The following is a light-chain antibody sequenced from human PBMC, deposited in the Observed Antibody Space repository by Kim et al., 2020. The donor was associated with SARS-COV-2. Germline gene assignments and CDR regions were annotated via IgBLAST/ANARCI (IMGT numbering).Light chain of an antibody. Sequence: PGERAPRSCRASQSVSSSYLAWYQQKPGQAPRLLIYGASSRATGIPDRFSGSGSGTDFTLTISRLEPEDFAVYYCQQYGSSPPWTFGQGTKVDIK. CDR1: QSVSSSY. CDR3: QQYGSSPPWT. CDR2: GAS. V-gene: IGKV3-20*01. J-gene: IGKJ1*01.